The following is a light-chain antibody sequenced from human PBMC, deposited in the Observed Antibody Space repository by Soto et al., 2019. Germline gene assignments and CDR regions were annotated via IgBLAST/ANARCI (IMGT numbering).Light chain of an antibody. CDR1: QSIRSN. Sequence: EIVMTQSPATLSVSPGERATLSCRASQSIRSNLGWYQQKPGQAPRLLIYGASTRATGVPARFSGSGSGTEFTLTISSLQSEDSAVYYCQQYGSSPYTFGQGTKLEIK. J-gene: IGKJ2*01. CDR3: QQYGSSPYT. V-gene: IGKV3-15*01. CDR2: GAS.